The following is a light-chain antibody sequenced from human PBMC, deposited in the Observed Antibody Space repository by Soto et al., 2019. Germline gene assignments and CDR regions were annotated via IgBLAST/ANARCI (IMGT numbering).Light chain of an antibody. J-gene: IGKJ5*01. CDR1: QSVSSY. Sequence: EIVLTQSPATLSFSKGERATLSFMASQSVSSYLAWYQQKPGQAPRLLIYDASNRATGIPARFSGSGSGTDFTLTISSLEPEDFAVYYCQQRSKWRITFGQGTRLEMK. CDR3: QQRSKWRIT. V-gene: IGKV3-11*01. CDR2: DAS.